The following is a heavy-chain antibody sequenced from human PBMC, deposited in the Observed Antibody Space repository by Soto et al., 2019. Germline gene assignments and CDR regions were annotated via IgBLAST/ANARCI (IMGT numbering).Heavy chain of an antibody. Sequence: SETLSLTCAVYGGSFSGYYWSWIRQPPGKGLEWIGEINHSGSTNYNPSLKSRVTISVDTSKNQFSLKLSSVTAADTAVYYCARGGRYSSGWYVPRTDYWGQGTLVTVSS. J-gene: IGHJ4*02. CDR3: ARGGRYSSGWYVPRTDY. CDR2: INHSGST. CDR1: GGSFSGYY. D-gene: IGHD6-19*01. V-gene: IGHV4-34*01.